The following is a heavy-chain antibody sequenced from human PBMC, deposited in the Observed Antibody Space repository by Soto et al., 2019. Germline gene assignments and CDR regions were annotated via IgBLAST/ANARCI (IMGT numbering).Heavy chain of an antibody. J-gene: IGHJ6*02. V-gene: IGHV5-51*01. D-gene: IGHD2-15*01. CDR1: GYSFTSYW. CDR2: IYPGDSDT. CDR3: ARWASGGGKHYYYYYYGMDA. Sequence: XESLNSSCKGSGYSFTSYWIGWVRKMPGKGLEWMGIIYPGDSDTRYSPSFQGQVTISADKSISTAYLQWSSLKASDTAMYYCARWASGGGKHYYYYYYGMDAWGQGTTVTVSS.